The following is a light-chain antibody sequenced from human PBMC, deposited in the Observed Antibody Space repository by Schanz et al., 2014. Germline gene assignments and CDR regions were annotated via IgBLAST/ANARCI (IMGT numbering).Light chain of an antibody. V-gene: IGLV1-47*02. CDR3: QSYDSSLSALV. CDR2: SNN. J-gene: IGLJ3*02. CDR1: SSNIGSNY. Sequence: QSVLTQPPSASGTPGQRVTISCSGSSSNIGSNYVYWYQQLPGTAPKLLIYSNNQRPSGVPDRFSGSNSGTSASLAITGLKAEDEADYYCQSYDSSLSALVFGGGTKLTV.